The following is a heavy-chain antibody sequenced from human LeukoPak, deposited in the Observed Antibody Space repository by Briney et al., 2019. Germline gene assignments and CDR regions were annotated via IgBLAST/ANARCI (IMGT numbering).Heavy chain of an antibody. D-gene: IGHD6-19*01. CDR3: VKDLVAASENVRGWYPMDY. CDR2: ISWNGARI. V-gene: IGHV3-43*01. CDR1: GFTFAEYT. Sequence: PGGSLRLSCAASGFTFAEYTMHWVRQAPGKGLEWVSLISWNGARIHYGASVKGRFTISRDNSKNSLHLQMNSLRTEDTALYYCVKDLVAASENVRGWYPMDYWGQGTLVTVSS. J-gene: IGHJ4*02.